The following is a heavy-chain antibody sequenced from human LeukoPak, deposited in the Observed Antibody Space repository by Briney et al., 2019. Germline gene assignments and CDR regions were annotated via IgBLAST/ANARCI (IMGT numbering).Heavy chain of an antibody. CDR2: IYYSGST. CDR3: ARDGRQIDAFDI. J-gene: IGHJ3*02. CDR1: GGSISSSSYY. Sequence: SETLSLTCTVSGGSISSSSYYWGWIRQPPGKGLEWIGSIYYSGSTYYNPSLKSRVTISVDTSKNQFSLKLSSVTAADTAVYYCARDGRQIDAFDIWGQGTMVTVSS. V-gene: IGHV4-39*07.